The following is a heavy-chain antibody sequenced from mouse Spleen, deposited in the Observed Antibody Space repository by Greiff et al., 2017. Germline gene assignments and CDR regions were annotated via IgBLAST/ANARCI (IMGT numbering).Heavy chain of an antibody. CDR3: ARSELTGTEAMDY. J-gene: IGHJ4*01. CDR1: GFTFSSFG. D-gene: IGHD4-1*01. CDR2: ISSGSSTI. Sequence: EVKLMESGGGLVQPGGSRKLSCAASGFTFSSFGMHWVRQAPEKGLEWVAYISSGSSTIYYADTVKGRFTISRDNPKNTLFLQMTSLRSEDTAMYYCARSELTGTEAMDYWGQGTSVTVSS. V-gene: IGHV5-17*02.